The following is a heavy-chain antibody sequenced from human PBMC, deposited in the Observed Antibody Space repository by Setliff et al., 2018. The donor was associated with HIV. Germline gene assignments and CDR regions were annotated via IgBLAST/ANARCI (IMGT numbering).Heavy chain of an antibody. V-gene: IGHV7-4-1*02. Sequence: GALVKVSCKASGYSFINYAINWLRQAPGRGLEWMGWIHTEQGFPMYAQGFTGRFVFSLDPSVNTAYLQINSLTPDDGGVYYCAENLYSSRWSPLDYWGQGTLVTVSS. CDR2: IHTEQGFP. J-gene: IGHJ4*02. CDR1: GYSFINYA. CDR3: AENLYSSRWSPLDY. D-gene: IGHD6-13*01.